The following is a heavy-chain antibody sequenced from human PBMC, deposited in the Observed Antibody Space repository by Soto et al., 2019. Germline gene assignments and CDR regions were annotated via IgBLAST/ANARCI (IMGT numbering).Heavy chain of an antibody. V-gene: IGHV1-3*01. CDR3: AREVPYGYSRFDY. CDR2: VNAGNDNT. Sequence: QVHLVQSGAEVKKPGASVKVSCKTSGYTFTNNVIHWVRQAPGQRLEWMGWVNAGNDNTKWSREFQGRLTLTNDTSATTAYMELGSLTSEDTAIYFCAREVPYGYSRFDYWGQGTLVTVSS. J-gene: IGHJ4*02. CDR1: GYTFTNNV. D-gene: IGHD5-18*01.